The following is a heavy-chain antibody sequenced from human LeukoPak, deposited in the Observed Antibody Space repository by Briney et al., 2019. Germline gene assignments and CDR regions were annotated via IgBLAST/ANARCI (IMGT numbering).Heavy chain of an antibody. D-gene: IGHD3-22*01. J-gene: IGHJ3*02. CDR2: IYYIGST. V-gene: IGHV4-59*01. CDR3: ARSGYYYDSSGYYYAFDI. Sequence: SETLSLTCTVSGGSISGYYWSWIRQPPGKGLEWIGYIYYIGSTNYNPSLKSRVTISVDTSKNQFSLKLSSVTAADTAVYYCARSGYYYDSSGYYYAFDIWGQGTMVTVSS. CDR1: GGSISGYY.